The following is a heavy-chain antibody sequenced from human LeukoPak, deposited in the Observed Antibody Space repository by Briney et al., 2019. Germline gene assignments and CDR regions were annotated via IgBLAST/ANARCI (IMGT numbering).Heavy chain of an antibody. Sequence: GGSLRLSCAASGFTVSSNYMSWVRQAPGKGLEWVSVIYSGGSTYYADSVKGRFTISRDNPKNTLYLQMNSLRAEDTAVYYCARPYSGSYLGSLWGQGTLVTVSS. CDR2: IYSGGST. V-gene: IGHV3-66*01. CDR1: GFTVSSNY. CDR3: ARPYSGSYLGSL. D-gene: IGHD1-26*01. J-gene: IGHJ4*02.